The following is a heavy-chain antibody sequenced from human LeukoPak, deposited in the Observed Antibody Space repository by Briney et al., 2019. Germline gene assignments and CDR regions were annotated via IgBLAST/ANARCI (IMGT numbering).Heavy chain of an antibody. J-gene: IGHJ4*02. CDR2: ISVYNGNT. CDR1: GYTFSIYG. CDR3: ARQGYSGHSQGAADY. V-gene: IGHV1-18*01. D-gene: IGHD4-23*01. Sequence: ASVKVSCKASGYTFSIYGFSWVRQAPRQGLEWMGWISVYNGNTNYAQKFQGRVTMTTDTSTSTAHMELRSPRSDDTAVYYCARQGYSGHSQGAADYWGQGTLVTVSS.